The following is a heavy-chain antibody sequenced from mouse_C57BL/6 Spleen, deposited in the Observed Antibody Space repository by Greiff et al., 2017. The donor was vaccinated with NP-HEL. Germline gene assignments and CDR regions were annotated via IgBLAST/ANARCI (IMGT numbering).Heavy chain of an antibody. CDR2: IRSKSNNYAT. CDR3: VRGLTSYYFDY. J-gene: IGHJ2*01. V-gene: IGHV10-1*01. Sequence: EVKLVESGGGLVQPKGSLKLSCAASGFSFNTYAMNWVRQAPGKGLEWVARIRSKSNNYATYYADSVKDRFTISRDDSESMLYLQMNNLKTEDTAMYYCVRGLTSYYFDYWGQGTTLTVSS. CDR1: GFSFNTYA. D-gene: IGHD3-1*01.